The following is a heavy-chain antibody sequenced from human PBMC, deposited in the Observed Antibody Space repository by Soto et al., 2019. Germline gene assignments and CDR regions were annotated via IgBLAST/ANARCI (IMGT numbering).Heavy chain of an antibody. V-gene: IGHV3-30-3*01. Sequence: GGSLRLSCAASGFTFSSYAMHWVRQAPGKGLEWVAVISYDGSNKYYADSVKGRFTISRDNSKNTLYLQMNSLRAEDTAVYYCARDPTPGSGSYSFFDYWGQGTLVTVSS. CDR1: GFTFSSYA. CDR3: ARDPTPGSGSYSFFDY. CDR2: ISYDGSNK. D-gene: IGHD1-26*01. J-gene: IGHJ4*02.